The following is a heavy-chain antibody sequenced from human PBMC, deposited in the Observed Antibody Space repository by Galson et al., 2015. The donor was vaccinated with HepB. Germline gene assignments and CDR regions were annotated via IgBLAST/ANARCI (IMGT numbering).Heavy chain of an antibody. V-gene: IGHV1-18*01. Sequence: SVKVSCKASGYTFNSYGISWVRQAPGQGPEWMGWISGFNGYTKYAQNLQGRVSMTTDTSTSTAYMELGSLRSDDTAVYYCARDHGYSYGPYMDVWGQGTTVTVSS. CDR1: GYTFNSYG. CDR3: ARDHGYSYGPYMDV. J-gene: IGHJ6*03. CDR2: ISGFNGYT. D-gene: IGHD5-18*01.